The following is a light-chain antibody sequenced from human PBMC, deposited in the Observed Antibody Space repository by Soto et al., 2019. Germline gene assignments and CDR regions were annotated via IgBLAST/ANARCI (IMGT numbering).Light chain of an antibody. Sequence: QAVVTQPASVSGSPGQSITISCTGTSSDVGGYNYVSWYQQYPGKAPKLMIYDVNNRPSGVSNRFSGSKSGNTASLTISGLQAEDEGDYYCSSYTSSSSHVLFGGGTQLTVL. CDR3: SSYTSSSSHVL. V-gene: IGLV2-14*01. J-gene: IGLJ2*01. CDR2: DVN. CDR1: SSDVGGYNY.